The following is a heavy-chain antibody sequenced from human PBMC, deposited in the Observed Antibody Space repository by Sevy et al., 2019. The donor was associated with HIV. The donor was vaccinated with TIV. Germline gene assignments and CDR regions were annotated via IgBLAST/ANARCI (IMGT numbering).Heavy chain of an antibody. CDR1: GGSISSSY. D-gene: IGHD4-17*01. CDR3: ARHGAYGDYVPNDPPLDY. CDR2: IFESGST. Sequence: SETLSLTCTVTGGSISSSYWSWIRQPPGKGLEWIGNIFESGSTNYNPSLKSRVTISLDTSKSHYSLNLNSVTAADTAVYYFARHGAYGDYVPNDPPLDYWGRRILVTVSS. J-gene: IGHJ4*01. V-gene: IGHV4-59*08.